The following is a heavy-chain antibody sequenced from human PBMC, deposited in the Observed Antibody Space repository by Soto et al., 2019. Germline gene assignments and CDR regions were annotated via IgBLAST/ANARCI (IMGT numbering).Heavy chain of an antibody. CDR1: GFTFSSYW. CDR3: ARDKKENDFWSGYYPKNYYYYGMDV. CDR2: IKQDGSEK. D-gene: IGHD3-3*01. V-gene: IGHV3-7*01. Sequence: EVQLVESGGGLVQPGGSLRLSCAASGFTFSSYWMSWVRQAPGKGLEWVANIKQDGSEKYYVDSVKGRFTISRDNAKNSLYLKMNSLRAEDTAVYYCARDKKENDFWSGYYPKNYYYYGMDVWGQGTTVTVSS. J-gene: IGHJ6*02.